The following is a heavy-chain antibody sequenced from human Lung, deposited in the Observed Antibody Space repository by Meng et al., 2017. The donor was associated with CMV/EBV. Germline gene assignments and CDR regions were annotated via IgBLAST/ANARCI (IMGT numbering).Heavy chain of an antibody. J-gene: IGHJ4*02. CDR2: IRSKPYGGTT. CDR3: APNYDFFAF. Sequence: SCTTSGFTFGNYSMSWVRQAPGKGLEWVGFIRSKPYGGTTDYAASVKGRFTISRDDSKSIAYLQMNSLKTEDTAIYYCAPNYDFFAFWGQGTLVXVSS. D-gene: IGHD3-3*01. V-gene: IGHV3-49*04. CDR1: GFTFGNYS.